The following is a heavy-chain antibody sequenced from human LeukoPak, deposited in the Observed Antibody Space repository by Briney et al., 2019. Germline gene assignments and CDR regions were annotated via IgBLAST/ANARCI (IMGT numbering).Heavy chain of an antibody. D-gene: IGHD1-26*01. CDR2: IIPIFGTA. CDR3: ARLVSGSHSFDY. J-gene: IGHJ4*02. CDR1: GGTFSSYA. Sequence: SVKVSCKASGGTFSSYAISWVRQAPGQGLEWMGGIIPIFGTANYAQKFQGRVTITADESTSTAYTELSSLRSEDTAVYYCARLVSGSHSFDYWGQGTLVTVSS. V-gene: IGHV1-69*13.